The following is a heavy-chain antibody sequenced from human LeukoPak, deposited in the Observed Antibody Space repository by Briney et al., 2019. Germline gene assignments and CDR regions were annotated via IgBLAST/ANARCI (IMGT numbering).Heavy chain of an antibody. D-gene: IGHD3-22*01. J-gene: IGHJ5*02. Sequence: ASVTVSCKASGGTFSSYAISWVRQAPGQGLEWMGGIIPIFGTANYAQKFQGRVTITADESTSTAYMELSSLRSEDTAVYYCARDGYYYDSSGSPGGFDPWGQGTLVTVSS. V-gene: IGHV1-69*13. CDR3: ARDGYYYDSSGSPGGFDP. CDR1: GGTFSSYA. CDR2: IIPIFGTA.